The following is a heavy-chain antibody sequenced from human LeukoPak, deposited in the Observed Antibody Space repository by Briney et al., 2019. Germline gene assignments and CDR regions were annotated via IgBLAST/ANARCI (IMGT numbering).Heavy chain of an antibody. D-gene: IGHD6-25*01. V-gene: IGHV3-21*01. CDR2: ISSSSSYI. CDR1: GFTFSSYS. CDR3: AREAGSDFDY. J-gene: IGHJ4*02. Sequence: GGSLRLSCAASGFTFSSYSMNWVRQAPGKGLKWVSSISSSSSYIYYADSVKGRFTISRDNAKNSLYLQMNSLRAEDTAVYYCAREAGSDFDYWGQGTLVTVSS.